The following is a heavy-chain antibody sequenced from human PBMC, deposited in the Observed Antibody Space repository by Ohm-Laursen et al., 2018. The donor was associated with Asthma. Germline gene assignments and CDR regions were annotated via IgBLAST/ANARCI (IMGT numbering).Heavy chain of an antibody. J-gene: IGHJ6*02. V-gene: IGHV3-11*06. CDR2: ISSDSIHT. CDR3: AREWGGMDV. Sequence: SLRLSCTASGFKFSDYYMSWIRQAPGKGLEYVSHISSDSIHTEYADSVKGRFTISRDNAKHSLYLQMTSLRAEDTAVYYCAREWGGMDVWGLGATVTVSS. CDR1: GFKFSDYY. D-gene: IGHD1-26*01.